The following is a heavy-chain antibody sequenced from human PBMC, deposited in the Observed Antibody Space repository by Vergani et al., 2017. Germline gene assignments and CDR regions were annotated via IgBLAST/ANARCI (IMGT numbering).Heavy chain of an antibody. CDR1: LDSVNSSN. V-gene: IGHV4-59*02. D-gene: IGHD3-10*01. CDR2: GSFRGDT. J-gene: IGHJ3*01. Sequence: QVKLQESGPGLVKPSEPLPTTCTCTLDSVNSSNWSWIRPPPGKGLEGMGEGSFRGDTLYDPSVKGRMTISLNKASTQFSLYRTSVTEADTAVYYCARSRRYYGAGSPDYWGQGTNITVSS. CDR3: ARSRRYYGAGSPDY.